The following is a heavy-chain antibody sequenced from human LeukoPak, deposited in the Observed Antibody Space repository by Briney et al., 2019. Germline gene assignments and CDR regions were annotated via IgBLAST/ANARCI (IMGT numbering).Heavy chain of an antibody. CDR2: ISVSGGST. CDR3: ASQSFAKFDP. D-gene: IGHD3-16*01. CDR1: GFTFSSYG. Sequence: PGGTLRLSCAASGFTFSSYGMSWVRQAPGKGLEWVSGISVSGGSTYYADSVKGRFTISRDNSKNTLYLQMNSLRVEDTAVYYCASQSFAKFDPWGQGTLVIVSS. V-gene: IGHV3-23*01. J-gene: IGHJ5*02.